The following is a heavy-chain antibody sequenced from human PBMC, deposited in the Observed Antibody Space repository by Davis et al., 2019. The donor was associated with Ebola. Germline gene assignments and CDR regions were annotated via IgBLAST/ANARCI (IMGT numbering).Heavy chain of an antibody. D-gene: IGHD4-23*01. CDR3: ARVYGSNHPDY. CDR1: GGSFSGYY. CDR2: INHSGST. J-gene: IGHJ4*02. V-gene: IGHV4-34*01. Sequence: MPSQTLSLTCAVYGGSFSGYYWSWIRQPPGKGLEWIGEINHSGSTNYNPSLKSRVTISVDTSKNQFSLKLSSVTAADTAVYYCARVYGSNHPDYWGQGTLVTVSS.